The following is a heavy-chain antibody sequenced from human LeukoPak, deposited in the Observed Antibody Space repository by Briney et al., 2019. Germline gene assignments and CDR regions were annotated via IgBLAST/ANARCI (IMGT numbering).Heavy chain of an antibody. CDR3: ARRDRYTWYSFDY. CDR1: GYSFTSYW. Sequence: GESLKISCKGSGYSFTSYWISWVRQMPGKGLEWMGRIDPSDSYTNYSPSFQGHVTMSVDESTSTAYLQWSSLKASDTAMFYCARRDRYTWYSFDYWGQGTLVTVSS. V-gene: IGHV5-10-1*01. D-gene: IGHD6-13*01. CDR2: IDPSDSYT. J-gene: IGHJ4*02.